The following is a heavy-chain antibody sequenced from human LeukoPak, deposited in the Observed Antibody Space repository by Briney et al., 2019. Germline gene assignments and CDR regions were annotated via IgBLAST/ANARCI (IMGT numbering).Heavy chain of an antibody. D-gene: IGHD3-3*01. J-gene: IGHJ4*02. V-gene: IGHV1-69*01. CDR1: GGTSSSYA. Sequence: GASVKVSCKASGGTSSSYAISWVRQAPGQGLEWMGGIIPIFGTANYAQKFQGRVTITADGSTSTAYMELNSLRSEDTAVYYCARGSFGVVPNYWGQGTLVTISS. CDR2: IIPIFGTA. CDR3: ARGSFGVVPNY.